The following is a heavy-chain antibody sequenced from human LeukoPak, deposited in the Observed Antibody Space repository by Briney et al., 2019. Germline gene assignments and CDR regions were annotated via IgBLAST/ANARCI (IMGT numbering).Heavy chain of an antibody. V-gene: IGHV3-21*01. CDR1: GFTFSSYS. CDR3: ARDISVPAAIKYYYYGMDV. J-gene: IGHJ6*02. D-gene: IGHD2-2*02. CDR2: ISSSSSYI. Sequence: GGSLRLSCAASGFTFSSYSMNWVRQAPGKGLEWVSSISSSSSYIYYADSVKGRFTISRDNAKNSLYLQMNSLRAEDTAVYYCARDISVPAAIKYYYYGMDVWGQGTTVTVSS.